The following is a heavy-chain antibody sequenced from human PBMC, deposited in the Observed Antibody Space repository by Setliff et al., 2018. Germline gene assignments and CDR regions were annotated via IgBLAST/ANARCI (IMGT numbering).Heavy chain of an antibody. J-gene: IGHJ4*02. V-gene: IGHV4-61*09. Sequence: PSETLSLTCTVSGGSISSGSYYWSWTRQPAGKGLEWIGHIYTSGSTNYNPSLKSRVTISVDTSKNQFSLKLSSVTAADTAVYYCAREGYFPRGGNDLYYFDYWGQGTLVTVSS. CDR1: GGSISSGSYY. CDR3: AREGYFPRGGNDLYYFDY. CDR2: IYTSGST. D-gene: IGHD2-15*01.